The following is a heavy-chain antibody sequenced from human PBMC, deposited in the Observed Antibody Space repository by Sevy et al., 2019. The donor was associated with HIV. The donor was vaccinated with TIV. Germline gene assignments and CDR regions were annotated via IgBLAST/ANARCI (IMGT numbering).Heavy chain of an antibody. CDR2: ISHDGSNK. Sequence: GGSLRLSCAASGFTLSSYAMHWVRQAPGKGLEWVAVISHDGSNKYYAHSVKGRFTISRDNSKNTLYLQMNSLRAEDTAVYYCARELYGDSPPRAFDIWGQGSMVTVSS. D-gene: IGHD4-17*01. J-gene: IGHJ3*02. CDR1: GFTLSSYA. CDR3: ARELYGDSPPRAFDI. V-gene: IGHV3-30-3*01.